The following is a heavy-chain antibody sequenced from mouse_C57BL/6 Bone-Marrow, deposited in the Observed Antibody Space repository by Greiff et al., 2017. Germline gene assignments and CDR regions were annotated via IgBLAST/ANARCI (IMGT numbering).Heavy chain of an antibody. V-gene: IGHV1-64*01. CDR1: GYTFTSYW. CDR3: ARGTTVGYWYFDV. CDR2: IHPNSGST. D-gene: IGHD1-1*01. J-gene: IGHJ1*03. Sequence: QVQLQHPGAELVKPGASVKLSCKASGYTFTSYWMHWVKQRPGHGLEWIGMIHPNSGSTNYNEKFKSKATLTVDKSSSTAYMQLSSLTSEDSAVYYCARGTTVGYWYFDVWGTGTTVTVSS.